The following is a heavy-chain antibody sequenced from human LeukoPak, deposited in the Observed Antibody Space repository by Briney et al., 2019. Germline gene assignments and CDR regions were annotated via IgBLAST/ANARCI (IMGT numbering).Heavy chain of an antibody. V-gene: IGHV4-39*01. CDR1: GGSISSSSYY. CDR3: ARHPLTIFGVVIMRGVYFDY. CDR2: IYYSGST. D-gene: IGHD3-3*01. Sequence: SETLSLTCTVSGGSISSSSYYWGWIRQPPGKGLEWIGSIYYSGSTYYNPSLKSRVTISVDTSKNQFSLKLSSVTAADTAVYYCARHPLTIFGVVIMRGVYFDYWGQGTLVTVSS. J-gene: IGHJ4*02.